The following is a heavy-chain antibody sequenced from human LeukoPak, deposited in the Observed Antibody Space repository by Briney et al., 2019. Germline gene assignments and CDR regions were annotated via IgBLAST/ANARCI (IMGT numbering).Heavy chain of an antibody. V-gene: IGHV4-39*07. Sequence: PSETLSLTCTVSGGSISGSSYYWGWIRQPPGKGLEWIGNIYYSGSTYYNPSLKSRVTISVDTSKNQFSLKLSSVTAADTAVYYCASSADRITIFGVVSYWGQGTLVTVSS. CDR1: GGSISGSSYY. D-gene: IGHD3-3*01. J-gene: IGHJ4*02. CDR2: IYYSGST. CDR3: ASSADRITIFGVVSY.